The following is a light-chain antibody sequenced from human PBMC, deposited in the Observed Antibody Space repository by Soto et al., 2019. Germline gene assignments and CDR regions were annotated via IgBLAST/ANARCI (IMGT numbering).Light chain of an antibody. CDR2: DAS. CDR3: QKYCSAPVT. J-gene: IGKJ4*01. V-gene: IGKV3D-15*01. CDR1: QSVGTN. Sequence: ELDRTQKQPTIAVSAGGVATGCCSASQSVGTNLAWYQQKPGQAPRLLIYDASKRATGIPARFSCSGYGTNFALAISSLEPGDFAIYYCQKYCSAPVTFGRGTKLDIK.